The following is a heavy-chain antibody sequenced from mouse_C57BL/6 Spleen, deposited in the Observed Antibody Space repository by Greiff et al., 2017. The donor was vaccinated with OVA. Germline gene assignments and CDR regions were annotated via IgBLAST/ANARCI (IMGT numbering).Heavy chain of an antibody. D-gene: IGHD1-1*01. J-gene: IGHJ2*01. CDR2: ISYSGST. Sequence: DVKLQESGPGMVKPSQSLSLTCTVTGYSITSGYDWHWIRHFPGNKLEWMGYISYSGSTNYNPSPKSRISITHDTSKNHFFLKLNSVTTEDTATNYCARGAYGSSHFDYWGQGTTLTVSS. CDR1: GYSITSGYD. CDR3: ARGAYGSSHFDY. V-gene: IGHV3-1*01.